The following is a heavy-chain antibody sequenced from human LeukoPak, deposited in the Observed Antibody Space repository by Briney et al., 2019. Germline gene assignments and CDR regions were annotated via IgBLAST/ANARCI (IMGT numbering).Heavy chain of an antibody. Sequence: GASVKVSCKASGYTFTSYGISWVRQAPGQGLEWMGWISAYNGNTNYAQKLQGRVTMTTDTSTSTAYMELRSLRSDGTAVYYCARAGYYDFWSGYYRYFDYWGQGTLVTVSS. J-gene: IGHJ4*02. D-gene: IGHD3-3*01. V-gene: IGHV1-18*01. CDR2: ISAYNGNT. CDR1: GYTFTSYG. CDR3: ARAGYYDFWSGYYRYFDY.